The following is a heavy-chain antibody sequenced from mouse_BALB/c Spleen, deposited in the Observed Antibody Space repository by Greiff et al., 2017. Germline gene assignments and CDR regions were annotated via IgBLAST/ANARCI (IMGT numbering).Heavy chain of an antibody. CDR1: GFSLTGYG. CDR2: IWGDGST. CDR3: ASLAYYGNSAWFAY. J-gene: IGHJ3*01. D-gene: IGHD2-10*01. V-gene: IGHV2-6-7*01. Sequence: VKLMESGPGLVAPSQSLSITCTVSGFSLTGYGVNWVRQPPGKGLEWLGMIWGDGSTDYNSALKSRLSISKDNSKSQVFLKMNSLQTDDTARYYCASLAYYGNSAWFAYWGQGTLVTVSA.